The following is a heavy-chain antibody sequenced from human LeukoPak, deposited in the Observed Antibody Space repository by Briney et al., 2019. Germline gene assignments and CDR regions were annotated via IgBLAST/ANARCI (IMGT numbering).Heavy chain of an antibody. Sequence: GGSLRLACAASGFTFSTYAMSWVRQAPAKGLEWVSAISGSGGRTYYADSVKGRFTISRDNSKNTLYLQMNSLRAEDTAVYYCAKIDGFGHYWGQGTLVTVSS. CDR2: ISGSGGRT. D-gene: IGHD5-24*01. J-gene: IGHJ4*02. CDR3: AKIDGFGHY. V-gene: IGHV3-23*01. CDR1: GFTFSTYA.